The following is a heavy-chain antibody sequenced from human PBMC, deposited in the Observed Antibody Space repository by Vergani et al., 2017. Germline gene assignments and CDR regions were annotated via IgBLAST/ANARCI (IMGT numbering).Heavy chain of an antibody. CDR1: GFTFSTYT. D-gene: IGHD4-17*01. J-gene: IGHJ4*02. CDR3: ARDDYGDYYFDD. V-gene: IGHV3-21*01. CDR2: IISSSYI. Sequence: EVQLVESGGGLVKPGGSLRLSCAASGFTFSTYTMNWVRQAPGKVLDWVSSIISSSYIYYSDSVTGRFTISRDNAKNSLSLQLDSLRAEDTAVYYCARDDYGDYYFDDWGQGTLVTVSS.